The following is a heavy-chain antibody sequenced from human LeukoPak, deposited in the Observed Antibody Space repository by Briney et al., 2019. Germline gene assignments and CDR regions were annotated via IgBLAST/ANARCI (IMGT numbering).Heavy chain of an antibody. CDR2: ISNTASAT. CDR1: EFSSSNFN. D-gene: IGHD2/OR15-2a*01. CDR3: ARERKYYYMDL. V-gene: IGHV3-48*01. J-gene: IGHJ6*03. Sequence: GGSLRLSCVGSEFSSSNFNMTWVRQAAGKGPEYISHISNTASATYYIDSVRGRFPISRDNARNSLYLQMDSLRAEDTAVYYCARERKYYYMDLWGKGTTVTVS.